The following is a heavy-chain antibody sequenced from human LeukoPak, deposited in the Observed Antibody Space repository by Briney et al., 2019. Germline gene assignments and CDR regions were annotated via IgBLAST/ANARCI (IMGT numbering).Heavy chain of an antibody. D-gene: IGHD3-10*01. Sequence: SETLSLTCAVYGGSFSGYYWSWIRQPPGKGLEWIGEINHSGSTNYNPSLKSRVTISVDTSKNQFSLKLSSVTAADTAVYYCARAMGRGVIIFVGAFDIWGQGTMVTVSS. CDR2: INHSGST. CDR3: ARAMGRGVIIFVGAFDI. V-gene: IGHV4-34*01. CDR1: GGSFSGYY. J-gene: IGHJ3*02.